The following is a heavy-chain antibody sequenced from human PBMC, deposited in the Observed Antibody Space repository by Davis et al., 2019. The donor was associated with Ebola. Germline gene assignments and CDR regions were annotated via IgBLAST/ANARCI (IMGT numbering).Heavy chain of an antibody. CDR2: THPGGGGT. V-gene: IGHV1-46*01. Sequence: ASVKVSCKASGYTFTASYIHWLRQAPGQGLEWMAITHPGGGGTRFAQKFQGRVTLTSDTSTSTVSMELISLTSEDTAVYYGARDLRGSWTVDYWGQGTPVTVSS. J-gene: IGHJ4*02. CDR3: ARDLRGSWTVDY. D-gene: IGHD1-26*01. CDR1: GYTFTASY.